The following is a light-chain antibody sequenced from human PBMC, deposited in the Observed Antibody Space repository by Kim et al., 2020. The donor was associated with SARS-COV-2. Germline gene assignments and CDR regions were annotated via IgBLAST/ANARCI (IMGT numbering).Light chain of an antibody. Sequence: SYELTQPPSVSVSPGQTARITCSGDALPKQYAYWYQQKQGQAPVLVIYKDSERPSGIPERFSGSSSGTTVTLTISGVQAEDEADYYCQSADSSGTWVFGG. J-gene: IGLJ2*01. CDR3: QSADSSGTWV. V-gene: IGLV3-25*03. CDR2: KDS. CDR1: ALPKQY.